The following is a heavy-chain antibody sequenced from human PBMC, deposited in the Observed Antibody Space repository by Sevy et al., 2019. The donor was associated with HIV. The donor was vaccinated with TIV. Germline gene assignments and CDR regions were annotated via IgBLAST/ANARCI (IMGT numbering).Heavy chain of an antibody. D-gene: IGHD3-3*01. CDR3: ARKSFLEFYGMDV. CDR1: GYTFTGYY. CDR2: INPNSGGT. V-gene: IGHV1-2*06. Sequence: ASVKVSCKASGYTFTGYYMHWVRQAPGQGLEWMGRINPNSGGTNYAQKFQGRVTMTRDTSIGTAYMELSRLRSDDTAVYYCARKSFLEFYGMDVWGQGTTVTVSS. J-gene: IGHJ6*02.